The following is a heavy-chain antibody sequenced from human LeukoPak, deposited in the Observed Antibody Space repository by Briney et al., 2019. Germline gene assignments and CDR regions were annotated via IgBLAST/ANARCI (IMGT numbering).Heavy chain of an antibody. J-gene: IGHJ4*02. D-gene: IGHD1-1*01. Sequence: WGAPRLPFAAPGFHLCSYAMNWVRPGPREGVEWVSSISGSGGNTYYADSVKSRFTISRDNSKNTLYLQMNSLRADDTAVYYCAQDLAYIRFDNWGQGTLVTVSS. CDR2: ISGSGGNT. V-gene: IGHV3-23*01. CDR1: GFHLCSYA. CDR3: AQDLAYIRFDN.